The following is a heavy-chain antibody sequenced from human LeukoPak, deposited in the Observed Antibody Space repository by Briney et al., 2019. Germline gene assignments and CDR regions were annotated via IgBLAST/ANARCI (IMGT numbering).Heavy chain of an antibody. V-gene: IGHV4-31*03. CDR3: ARVRAARLFYYYYYMDV. Sequence: SETLSLICSVSGGSISSGCYYWSWIRQHPGKGLEWIGYIYYSGSTYYNPSLKSRVTISVDTSKNQFSLKLSSVTAADTAVYYCARVRAARLFYYYYYMDVWGKGTTVTVSS. D-gene: IGHD6-6*01. CDR1: GGSISSGCYY. J-gene: IGHJ6*03. CDR2: IYYSGST.